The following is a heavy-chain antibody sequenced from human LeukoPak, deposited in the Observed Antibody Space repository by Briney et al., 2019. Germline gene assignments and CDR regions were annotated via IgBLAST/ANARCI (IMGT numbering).Heavy chain of an antibody. Sequence: GGSLRLSCAASGFTFSSYAMHWVRQAPGKGLEWVSYISSSGSTIYYADSVKGRFTISRDNAKNSLYLQMNSLRAEDTAVYYCASRSPLYCSGGSCYSVFDYWGQGTLVTVSS. D-gene: IGHD2-15*01. CDR2: ISSSGSTI. J-gene: IGHJ4*02. CDR3: ASRSPLYCSGGSCYSVFDY. CDR1: GFTFSSYA. V-gene: IGHV3-48*03.